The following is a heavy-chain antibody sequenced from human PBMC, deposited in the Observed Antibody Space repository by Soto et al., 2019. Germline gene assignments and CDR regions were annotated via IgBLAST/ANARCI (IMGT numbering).Heavy chain of an antibody. CDR3: ASGAVTKGFDY. Sequence: EVQLVESGGGLVKPGGSLRLSCAASGFTFSSYNMNWVRQAPGKGLEWVSSISSSSSFIYYADSVKGRFTISRDNAKNSLYLQMESLRAEDTAVYYCASGAVTKGFDYWGQGTLVTVSS. J-gene: IGHJ4*02. CDR2: ISSSSSFI. D-gene: IGHD4-17*01. CDR1: GFTFSSYN. V-gene: IGHV3-21*01.